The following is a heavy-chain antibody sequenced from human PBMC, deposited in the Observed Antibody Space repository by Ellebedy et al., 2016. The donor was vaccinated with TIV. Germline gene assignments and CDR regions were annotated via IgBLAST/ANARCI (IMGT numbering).Heavy chain of an antibody. Sequence: GEPLKISCAASGFTFSNYYMHWVRQAPGKGLVWVSRVTSDGSTTNYADSVKGRFTIARDNAKNTLYLQMNSLRDEDTALYYCAGSSPWERPDYWGQGTLVTVSS. CDR1: GFTFSNYY. V-gene: IGHV3-74*01. CDR3: AGSSPWERPDY. D-gene: IGHD1-26*01. CDR2: VTSDGSTT. J-gene: IGHJ4*02.